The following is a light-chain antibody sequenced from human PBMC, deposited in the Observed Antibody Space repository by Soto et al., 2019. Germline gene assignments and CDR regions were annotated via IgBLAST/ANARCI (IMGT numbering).Light chain of an antibody. CDR3: SSFTSTSTYV. Sequence: QSVLTQPPSVSGSPGQSVAISCSGKSSDVGSYNRVSWYQQPPGTAPKVMIYEVSNRPSGVPDRFSGSKSGNTASLTISGLQAEDEADYYCSSFTSTSTYVFGTGTKVTVL. J-gene: IGLJ1*01. V-gene: IGLV2-18*02. CDR1: SSDVGSYNR. CDR2: EVS.